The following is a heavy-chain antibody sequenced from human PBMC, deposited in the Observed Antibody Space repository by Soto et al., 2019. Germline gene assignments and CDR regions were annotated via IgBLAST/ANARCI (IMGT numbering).Heavy chain of an antibody. Sequence: QITLKESGPTLVKPTQTLTLTCIFSGFSLTTSGVSVSWIRQPPGKALEWLAVIYWDDDKRYSPSLKSRLTITKDTSKIQVVHTMTNMDPMDTSTSYCAHSGGYFQHWGQGTLVTVSS. CDR1: GFSLTTSGVS. D-gene: IGHD1-26*01. J-gene: IGHJ1*01. CDR2: IYWDDDK. CDR3: AHSGGYFQH. V-gene: IGHV2-5*02.